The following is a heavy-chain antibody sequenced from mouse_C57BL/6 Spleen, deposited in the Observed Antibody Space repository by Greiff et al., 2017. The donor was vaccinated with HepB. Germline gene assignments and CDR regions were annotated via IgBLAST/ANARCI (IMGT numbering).Heavy chain of an antibody. D-gene: IGHD1-1*01. CDR2: IDPANGNT. CDR1: GFNIKNTY. Sequence: EVQLQQSVAELVRPGASVKLSCTASGFNIKNTYMHWVKQRPEQGLEWIGRIDPANGNTKYAPKFQGTATITADTSSNTAYLQLSSLTSEDTAIYYCARTNYYGSSLAEYFDVWGTGTTVTVSS. J-gene: IGHJ1*03. V-gene: IGHV14-3*01. CDR3: ARTNYYGSSLAEYFDV.